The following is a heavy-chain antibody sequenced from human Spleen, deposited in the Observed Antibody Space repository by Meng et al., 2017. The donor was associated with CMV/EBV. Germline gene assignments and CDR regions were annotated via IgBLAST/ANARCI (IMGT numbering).Heavy chain of an antibody. V-gene: IGHV4-39*07. J-gene: IGHJ4*02. CDR2: INGSGST. D-gene: IGHD6-13*01. Sequence: SETLSLTCTVSGGSISSSSYYWSWIRQPPGKGLEWIGEINGSGSTSNNPSLKSRVTISVDTSKNQFSLKLSSVTAADTAVYYCAREDEQQLPFDYWGQGTLVTVSS. CDR3: AREDEQQLPFDY. CDR1: GGSISSSSYY.